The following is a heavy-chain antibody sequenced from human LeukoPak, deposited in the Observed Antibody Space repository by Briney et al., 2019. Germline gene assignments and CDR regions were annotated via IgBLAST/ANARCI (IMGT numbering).Heavy chain of an antibody. D-gene: IGHD1-1*01. CDR1: GFTFSNFW. Sequence: GGSLRLSCAASGFTFSNFWMSWVRQAPGRGLEWVANIHPEGNEKYHVESVKGRFTISRDNPENSLFLQMNGLRVEDTAVYYCARGDDFSGDHWGQGTLVTVSS. CDR3: ARGDDFSGDH. V-gene: IGHV3-7*04. J-gene: IGHJ4*02. CDR2: IHPEGNEK.